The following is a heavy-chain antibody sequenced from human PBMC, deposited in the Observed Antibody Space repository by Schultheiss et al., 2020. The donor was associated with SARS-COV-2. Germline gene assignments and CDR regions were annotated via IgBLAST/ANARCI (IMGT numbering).Heavy chain of an antibody. CDR1: GFSFSSYA. J-gene: IGHJ4*02. CDR3: ARGQQLVRLGN. Sequence: GGSLRLSCAASGFSFSSYAMHWVRQAPGKGLEWVAVISYDGSNKYYADSVKGRFTISRDNSNNTLFLHVSTLRAEDTAVYYCARGQQLVRLGNWGQGTLVTVSS. D-gene: IGHD6-13*01. CDR2: ISYDGSNK. V-gene: IGHV3-30*04.